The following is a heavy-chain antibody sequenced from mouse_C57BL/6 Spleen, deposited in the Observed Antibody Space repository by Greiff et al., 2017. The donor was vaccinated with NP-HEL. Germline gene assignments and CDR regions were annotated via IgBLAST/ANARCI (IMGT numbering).Heavy chain of an antibody. CDR2: ISDGGSYT. Sequence: EVMLVESGGGLVKPGGSLKLSCAASGFTFSSYAMSWVRQTPEKRLEWVATISDGGSYTYYPDNVKGRFTISRDNAKNNLYLQMSHLKSEDTAMYYCARERLYYFDYWGQGTPLTFSS. CDR3: ARERLYYFDY. V-gene: IGHV5-4*01. J-gene: IGHJ2*01. CDR1: GFTFSSYA. D-gene: IGHD3-3*01.